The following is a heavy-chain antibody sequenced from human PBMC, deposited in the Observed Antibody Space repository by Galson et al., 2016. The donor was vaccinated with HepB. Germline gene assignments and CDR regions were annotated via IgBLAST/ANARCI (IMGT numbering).Heavy chain of an antibody. J-gene: IGHJ4*02. Sequence: SLRLSCAASGFAFGDYWMHWVRQVPGKGLVWVSRINHDGSITTYADSVKGRFTVSRDNAKSTLYLQMNSLRADDTALYYCVRDKHYYNKSGRGDYWGQGTLVTVSS. CDR3: VRDKHYYNKSGRGDY. D-gene: IGHD3-22*01. V-gene: IGHV3-74*01. CDR1: GFAFGDYW. CDR2: INHDGSIT.